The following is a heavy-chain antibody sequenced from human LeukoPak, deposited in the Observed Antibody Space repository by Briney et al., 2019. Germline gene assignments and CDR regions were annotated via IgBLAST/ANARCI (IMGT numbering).Heavy chain of an antibody. D-gene: IGHD3-3*01. V-gene: IGHV3-7*05. CDR2: IKQDGSEK. Sequence: GGSLRLSCAVSGFSFNNYWMSWVRQTPGKGLEWVANIKQDGSEKYYVDSVKGRFSISRDNAKNSLYLQMNSLRAEDTAVYYCARDYDFWSGYLDYWGQGTLVTVSS. CDR1: GFSFNNYW. J-gene: IGHJ4*02. CDR3: ARDYDFWSGYLDY.